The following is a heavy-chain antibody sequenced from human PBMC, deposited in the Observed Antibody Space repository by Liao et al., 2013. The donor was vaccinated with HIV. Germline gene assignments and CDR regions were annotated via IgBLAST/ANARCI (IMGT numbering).Heavy chain of an antibody. V-gene: IGHV4-4*07. Sequence: QVQLQESGPGLLKPSETLSLTCNVSGGSLSGYYWSWMRQPAGKGLEWIGRVYSSGSTNYNPSLQSRVTISVDTSKNQFSLKLNSVTAADTAVFYXARGTSRVGFDLWGLAPWSLSPQ. CDR1: GGSLSGYY. CDR3: ARGTSRVGFDL. CDR2: VYSSGST. J-gene: IGHJ2*01.